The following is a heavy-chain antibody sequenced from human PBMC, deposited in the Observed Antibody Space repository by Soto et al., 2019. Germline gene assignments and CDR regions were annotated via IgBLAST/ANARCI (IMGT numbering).Heavy chain of an antibody. CDR1: GYTFTSYA. Sequence: QVQLVQSGAEEKKPGASVKVSCKASGYTFTSYAMHWVRQAPGQRLEWMGWINAGNGNTKHSQKFQGRVTITRDTSASTAYMELSSLRSEDTAVYYCARGYDFRGGMDVWGQGTTVTVSS. CDR3: ARGYDFRGGMDV. V-gene: IGHV1-3*05. CDR2: INAGNGNT. D-gene: IGHD3-10*02. J-gene: IGHJ6*02.